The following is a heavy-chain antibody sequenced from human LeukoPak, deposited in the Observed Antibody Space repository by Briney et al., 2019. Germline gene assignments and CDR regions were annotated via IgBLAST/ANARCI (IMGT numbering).Heavy chain of an antibody. CDR3: AKGEASGVAERWRDPNPGYFDY. V-gene: IGHV3-30*02. CDR1: GFTFSSYG. CDR2: IRYDGSNK. J-gene: IGHJ4*02. D-gene: IGHD3-10*01. Sequence: PGGSLRLSCAASGFTFSSYGMHWVRQAPGKGLEWVAFIRYDGSNKYYADSVKGQFTISRDNSKNTLYLQMNSLRAEDTAVYYCAKGEASGVAERWRDPNPGYFDYWGQGTLVTVSS.